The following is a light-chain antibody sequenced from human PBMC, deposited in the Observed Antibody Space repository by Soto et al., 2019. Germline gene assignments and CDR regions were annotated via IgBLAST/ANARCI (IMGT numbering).Light chain of an antibody. CDR3: QQYNNWPLT. Sequence: IQLTQSPSFLSASVGDRVTITCRASQGISGYLAWYQQKPGKAPDLLIYSASTLQSGVPLRFSGRGSGTEFTLTISGLQPEDFAVYYCQQYNNWPLTFGGGTKVEIK. CDR2: SAS. CDR1: QGISGY. V-gene: IGKV1-9*01. J-gene: IGKJ4*01.